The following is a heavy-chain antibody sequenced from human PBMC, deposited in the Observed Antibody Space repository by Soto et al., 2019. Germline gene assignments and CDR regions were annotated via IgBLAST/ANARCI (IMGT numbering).Heavy chain of an antibody. CDR1: GGTFSSYA. CDR2: IIPIFGTA. Sequence: QVQLVQSGAEVKKPGSSVKVSCKASGGTFSSYAISWVRQAPGQGLEWMGGIIPIFGTANYAQKFQGRVTITADESTSTAYIELSSLRSEETAVYYCSRSERGLQSSPFDYWGEGTLVTVSS. CDR3: SRSERGLQSSPFDY. J-gene: IGHJ4*02. D-gene: IGHD5-12*01. V-gene: IGHV1-69*01.